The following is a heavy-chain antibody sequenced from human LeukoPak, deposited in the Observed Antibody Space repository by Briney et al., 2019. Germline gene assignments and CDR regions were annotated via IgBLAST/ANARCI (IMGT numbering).Heavy chain of an antibody. J-gene: IGHJ4*02. CDR3: ARSAFPADY. CDR1: GFTFSTYW. CDR2: IKHDAREK. V-gene: IGHV3-7*01. Sequence: GGFLRLSCTASGFTFSTYWMTWVRQAPGKGLDWVANIKHDAREKYYVDSVMGRFTISRDNAKNSVYLQMNSLRAEDTALYYCARSAFPADYWGQGILVTVSS. D-gene: IGHD2/OR15-2a*01.